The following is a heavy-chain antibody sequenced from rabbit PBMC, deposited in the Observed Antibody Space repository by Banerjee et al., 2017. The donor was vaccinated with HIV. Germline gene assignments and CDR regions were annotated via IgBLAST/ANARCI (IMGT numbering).Heavy chain of an antibody. CDR1: GFSFSSSYW. D-gene: IGHD5-1*01. CDR3: ARDGYVSNVAIYFDL. CDR2: ITAGNNVKT. Sequence: QEQLEESGGDLVKPEGSLTLTCTASGFSFSSSYWICWVRQAPGKGLEWIACITAGNNVKTWYASWAKGRFTISKTSSTTVTLQMTSLTAADTATYFCARDGYVSNVAIYFDLWGPGTLVTVS. V-gene: IGHV1S45*01. J-gene: IGHJ4*01.